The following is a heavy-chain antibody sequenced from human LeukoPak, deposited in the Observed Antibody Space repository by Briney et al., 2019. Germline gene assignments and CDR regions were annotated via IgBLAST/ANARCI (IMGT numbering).Heavy chain of an antibody. Sequence: SETLSLTCAVYGGSFSGYYWSWIRQPPGKGLEWIGEINHSGSTNYNPSLKSRVTISVDTSKNQFSLKLSSVTAADTAVYYCARGRKMATTTLGLYCFDYWGQGTLVTVSS. V-gene: IGHV4-34*01. CDR1: GGSFSGYY. J-gene: IGHJ4*02. CDR3: ARGRKMATTTLGLYCFDY. CDR2: INHSGST. D-gene: IGHD5-24*01.